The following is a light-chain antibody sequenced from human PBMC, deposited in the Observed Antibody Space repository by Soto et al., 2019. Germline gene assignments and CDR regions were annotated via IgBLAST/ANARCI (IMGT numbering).Light chain of an antibody. CDR1: QSISNH. J-gene: IGKJ1*01. CDR2: AAS. Sequence: DIQMTQSPSSLSASVEDRVIITCRASQSISNHLNWYQQKPGKAPKLLIFAASSLQSGVPSRFSGSRSGPDFTLTISSLQPEDFATYYCQQYNSDSRTFGQGTKVDIK. V-gene: IGKV1-39*01. CDR3: QQYNSDSRT.